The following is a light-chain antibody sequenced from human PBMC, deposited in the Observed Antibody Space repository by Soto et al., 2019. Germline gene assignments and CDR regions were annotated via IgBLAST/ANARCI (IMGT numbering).Light chain of an antibody. CDR3: CSYAGSYVV. CDR1: SSDVGGYNY. CDR2: DVS. V-gene: IGLV2-11*01. J-gene: IGLJ2*01. Sequence: QSALTQPRSVSGSPGQSVTISFTGTSSDVGGYNYVSWYQQHPGKAPKLMIYDVSKLPSGVPDRFSGSKSGNTASLTISGLQAEDEADYYCCSYAGSYVVFGGGTKLTVL.